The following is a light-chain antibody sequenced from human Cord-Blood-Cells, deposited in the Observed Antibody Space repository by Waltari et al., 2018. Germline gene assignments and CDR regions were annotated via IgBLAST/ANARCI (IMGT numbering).Light chain of an antibody. V-gene: IGKV4-1*01. J-gene: IGKJ1*01. CDR3: QQYYSTPQT. Sequence: DIVMTQSPDSLAVSLGERATINCKSSQRVLYSSNNKNYLAWYQQKPGQPPKLLIYWASTRESGVPDRFSGSGSGTDFTPTISSLQAEDVAVYYCQQYYSTPQTFGQGTKVEIK. CDR2: WAS. CDR1: QRVLYSSNNKNY.